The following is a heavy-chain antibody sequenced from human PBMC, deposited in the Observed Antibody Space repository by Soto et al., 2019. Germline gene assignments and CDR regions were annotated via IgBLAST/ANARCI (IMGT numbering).Heavy chain of an antibody. CDR2: IKSKTDGGTT. CDR1: GFTFSNAW. D-gene: IGHD6-6*01. J-gene: IGHJ3*02. CDR3: TTDYYIAVRSTPDDAFDI. Sequence: GGSLRLSCAASGFTFSNAWMSWVRQAPGKGLEWVGRIKSKTDGGTTDYAAPVKGRFTISRDDSKNTLYLQMNSLKTEDADVYYCTTDYYIAVRSTPDDAFDIWGQGTMVTVSS. V-gene: IGHV3-15*01.